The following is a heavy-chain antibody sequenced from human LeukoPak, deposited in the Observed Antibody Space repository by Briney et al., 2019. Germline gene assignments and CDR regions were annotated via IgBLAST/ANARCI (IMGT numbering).Heavy chain of an antibody. CDR1: GGSISSYY. D-gene: IGHD1-26*01. CDR3: AIYSGSYSAWFDP. V-gene: IGHV4-59*01. CDR2: IYYSGST. Sequence: SETLSLTYTVSGGSISSYYWSWIRQPPGKGLEWIGYIYYSGSTNYNPSLKSRVTISVDTSKNQFSLKLSSVTAADTAVYYRAIYSGSYSAWFDPWGQGTLVTVSS. J-gene: IGHJ5*02.